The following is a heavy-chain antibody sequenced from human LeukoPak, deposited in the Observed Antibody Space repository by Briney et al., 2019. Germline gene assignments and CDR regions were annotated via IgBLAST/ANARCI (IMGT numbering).Heavy chain of an antibody. Sequence: SETLSLTCTVSGGSISSYYWSWIRQPPGKGLEWIGYIYYSGSTNYNPSLKSRVTISVDTSKNQFSLKLSSVTAADTAVYYCAREVPAAAGTIYDYWGQGTLVTVSS. CDR3: AREVPAAAGTIYDY. D-gene: IGHD6-13*01. V-gene: IGHV4-59*01. CDR2: IYYSGST. J-gene: IGHJ4*02. CDR1: GGSISSYY.